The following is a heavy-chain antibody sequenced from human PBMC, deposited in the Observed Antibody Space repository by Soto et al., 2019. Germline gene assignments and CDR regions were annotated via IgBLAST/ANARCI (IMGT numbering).Heavy chain of an antibody. V-gene: IGHV3-30*18. J-gene: IGHJ4*02. CDR2: ISYDGSNK. CDR1: GFTFSSYG. D-gene: IGHD4-17*01. CDR3: AKDGGLGDDYGDYCPTTFDY. Sequence: QVQLVESGGGVVQPGRSLRLSCAASGFTFSSYGMHWVRQAPGKGLEWVAVISYDGSNKYYADSVKGRFTISRDNSNNTLYLQMNSLRAEDTAVYYCAKDGGLGDDYGDYCPTTFDYWGQGTLVTVSS.